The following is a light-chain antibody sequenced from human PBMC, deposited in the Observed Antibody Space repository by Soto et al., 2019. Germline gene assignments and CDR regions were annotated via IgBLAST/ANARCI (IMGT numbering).Light chain of an antibody. V-gene: IGLV1-40*01. CDR2: GNS. J-gene: IGLJ2*01. CDR1: SSNIGAGYD. CDR3: QSYDSSLSGSRV. Sequence: QPVLTQPPSVSGAPGQRVTISCTGSSSNIGAGYDVHWYQQLPGTAPKLLICGNSNRPSGVPDRVSGSKSGTSASLAITGLQAEDEAEYYCQSYDSSLSGSRVFGGGTKLTVL.